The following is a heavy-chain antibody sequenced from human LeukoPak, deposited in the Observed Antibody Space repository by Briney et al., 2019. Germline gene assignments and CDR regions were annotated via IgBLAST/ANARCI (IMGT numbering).Heavy chain of an antibody. CDR3: VGSSSFYWFDP. CDR2: IYYSGST. V-gene: IGHV4-59*08. Sequence: SETVSLTCTVSGGSISSYYWSWIRQPPGKGLEWIGYIYYSGSTNYNPSLKSRVTISVDTSKNQFSLKLSSVTAADTAVYYCVGSSSFYWFDPWGQGTLVTVSS. D-gene: IGHD6-13*01. CDR1: GGSISSYY. J-gene: IGHJ5*02.